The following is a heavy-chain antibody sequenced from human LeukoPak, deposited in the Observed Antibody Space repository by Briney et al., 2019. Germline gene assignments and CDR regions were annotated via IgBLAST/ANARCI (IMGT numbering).Heavy chain of an antibody. CDR1: GYTFTSYY. D-gene: IGHD3-10*01. Sequence: ASVKVSCKASGYTFTSYYMHWVRQAPGQGLEWMGIINPSGGSTSYAQKFQGRVTMTRDTSISTAYMELSRLRSDDTAVYYCARDLVGSPQLYGSGGDYWGQGTLVTVSS. J-gene: IGHJ4*02. CDR2: INPSGGST. CDR3: ARDLVGSPQLYGSGGDY. V-gene: IGHV1-46*01.